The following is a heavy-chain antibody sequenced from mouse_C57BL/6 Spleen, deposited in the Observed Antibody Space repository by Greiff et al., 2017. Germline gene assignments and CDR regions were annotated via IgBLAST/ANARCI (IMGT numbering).Heavy chain of an antibody. J-gene: IGHJ4*01. CDR1: GFTFTDYY. CDR2: IRNKANGYTT. CDR3: AGGSSQDYYAMDY. D-gene: IGHD1-1*01. Sequence: EVKLMESGGGLVQPGGSLSLSCAASGFTFTDYYMSWVRQPPGKALEWLGFIRNKANGYTTEYSASVKGRFTISRDNSQSILYLQMNALRAEDSATYYCAGGSSQDYYAMDYWGQGTSVTVSS. V-gene: IGHV7-3*01.